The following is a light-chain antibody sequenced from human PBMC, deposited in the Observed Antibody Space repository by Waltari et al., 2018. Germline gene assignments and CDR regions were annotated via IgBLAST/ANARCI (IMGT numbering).Light chain of an antibody. J-gene: IGLJ1*01. Sequence: QSVLTQPPSVSGAPGQRVTISCTGSSSNIGAGYGVYWYQQLPGTAPKFLISGNDNRPSTVPDRFSASRSGYSASLVNPRLQAEDKADYYCQSYDITRTAPYVVGTGTMVTVL. V-gene: IGLV1-40*01. CDR1: SSNIGAGYG. CDR3: QSYDITRTAPYV. CDR2: GND.